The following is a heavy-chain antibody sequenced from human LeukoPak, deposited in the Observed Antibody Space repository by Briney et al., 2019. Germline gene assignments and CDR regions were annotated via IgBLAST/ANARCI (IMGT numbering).Heavy chain of an antibody. J-gene: IGHJ3*02. CDR2: IYSGGST. D-gene: IGHD3-16*01. V-gene: IGHV3-53*01. CDR3: ARELGDEDAFDI. Sequence: GGSLRLSCAASGFTVSSNYMGWVRQAPGKGLEWVSVIYSGGSTYYADSVKGRFTISRDNSKNTLYLQMNSLRAEDTAVYYCARELGDEDAFDIWGQGTMVTVSS. CDR1: GFTVSSNY.